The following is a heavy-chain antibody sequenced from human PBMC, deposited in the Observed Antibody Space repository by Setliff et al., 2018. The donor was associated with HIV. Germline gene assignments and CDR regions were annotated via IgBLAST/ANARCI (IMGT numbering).Heavy chain of an antibody. J-gene: IGHJ4*02. V-gene: IGHV4-59*11. D-gene: IGHD3-16*01. Sequence: SETLSLTCSVSGGSITSHYWTWIRQPPGKGLEWIGVISYTGSTYYNPSLKSRVTISVDTSKNQFSLRLSSVTAADTAVYLCARVKSGTLGGYVDYWGQGTLVTVSS. CDR2: ISYTGST. CDR3: ARVKSGTLGGYVDY. CDR1: GGSITSHY.